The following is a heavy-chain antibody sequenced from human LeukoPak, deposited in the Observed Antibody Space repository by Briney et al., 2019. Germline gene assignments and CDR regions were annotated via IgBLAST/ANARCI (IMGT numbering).Heavy chain of an antibody. J-gene: IGHJ4*02. D-gene: IGHD5-24*01. CDR2: INHSGST. CDR3: ASTRVGYNYRAGGARGLDY. V-gene: IGHV4-34*01. CDR1: GGSFSGYY. Sequence: SETLSLTCAVYGGSFSGYYWSWIRQPPGKGLEWIGEINHSGSTNYNPSLKSRVTISVDTSKNQFSLKLSSVTAADTAVYYCASTRVGYNYRAGGARGLDYWGQGTLVTVSS.